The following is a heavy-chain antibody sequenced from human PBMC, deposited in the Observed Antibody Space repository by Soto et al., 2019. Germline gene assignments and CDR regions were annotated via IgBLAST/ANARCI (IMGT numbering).Heavy chain of an antibody. V-gene: IGHV1-69*01. CDR2: IIPIFSSR. D-gene: IGHD3-16*01. CDR3: ARGETYLGV. CDR1: RASFNKYA. J-gene: IGHJ6*02. Sequence: QVQLVQSGAEVKKPGSSVKVSCKTSRASFNKYAFNWVRQAPGQGLEWMGWIIPIFSSRNYAEKFQGRVTIDADDSTRLAYMELRSLRFADTAVYYCARGETYLGVWGQGTTVTVSS.